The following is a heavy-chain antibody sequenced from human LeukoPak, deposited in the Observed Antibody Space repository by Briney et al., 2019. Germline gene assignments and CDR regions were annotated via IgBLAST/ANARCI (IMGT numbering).Heavy chain of an antibody. D-gene: IGHD3-10*01. CDR1: GYRFTSYW. CDR3: ARSWYGSGSSLYMDV. J-gene: IGHJ6*03. CDR2: IYPGDSDT. Sequence: GASLQISCKGSGYRFTSYWIGWVRQMPGKGLEGMGIIYPGDSDTRYSPSFQGQVTISADKSISTAYLQWSSLKASDTAMYYCARSWYGSGSSLYMDVWGKGTTVTVSS. V-gene: IGHV5-51*01.